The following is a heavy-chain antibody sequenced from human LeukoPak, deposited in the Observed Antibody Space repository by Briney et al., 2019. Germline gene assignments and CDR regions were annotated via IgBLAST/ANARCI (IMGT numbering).Heavy chain of an antibody. J-gene: IGHJ4*02. CDR3: ARLFRYGYDNVWESYRYHDY. D-gene: IGHD3-16*02. V-gene: IGHV5-51*01. CDR2: IYPGDSDT. Sequence: GESLKISCKSSGYRFTSNWIGWVRQLPGKGLEWMGIIYPGDSDTKYSSSFQGQVTISADKSISTAHLQWSSLKASGTAIYYCARLFRYGYDNVWESYRYHDYWGQGTLVTVSS. CDR1: GYRFTSNW.